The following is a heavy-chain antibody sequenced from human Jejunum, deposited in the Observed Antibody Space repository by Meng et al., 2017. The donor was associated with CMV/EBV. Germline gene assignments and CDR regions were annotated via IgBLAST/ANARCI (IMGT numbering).Heavy chain of an antibody. CDR1: FRGSA. Sequence: FRGSAVLWVRQASGKGLEWVGRIRGKAHSYATTYAASVKGRFTISRDDSKNTAYLQMNSLKTEDTAVYYCTRADSSNYGSLFDYWGQGTLVTVSS. V-gene: IGHV3-73*01. D-gene: IGHD4-11*01. J-gene: IGHJ4*02. CDR3: TRADSSNYGSLFDY. CDR2: IRGKAHSYAT.